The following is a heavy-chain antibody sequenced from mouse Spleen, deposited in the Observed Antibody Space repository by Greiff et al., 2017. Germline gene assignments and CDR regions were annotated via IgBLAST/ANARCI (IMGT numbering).Heavy chain of an antibody. V-gene: IGHV2-9*02. Sequence: VKLMESGPGLVAPSQSLSITCTVSGFSLTSYGVHWVRQPPGKGLEWLGVIWAGGSTNYNSALMSRLSISKDNSKSQVFLKMNSLQTDDTAMYYGARDRGLVPWFAYWGQGTLVTVSA. CDR2: IWAGGST. CDR1: GFSLTSYG. CDR3: ARDRGLVPWFAY. J-gene: IGHJ3*01. D-gene: IGHD1-1*02.